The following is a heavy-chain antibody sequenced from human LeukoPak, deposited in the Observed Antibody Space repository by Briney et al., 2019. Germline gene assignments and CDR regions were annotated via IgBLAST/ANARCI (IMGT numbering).Heavy chain of an antibody. V-gene: IGHV1-8*01. J-gene: IGHJ5*02. CDR3: ARRISALGTGFWFDP. D-gene: IGHD6-13*01. Sequence: ASVKVSCKTSEYTFSVYDINWLRQVAGQGLEWMGWMNSNNGNTGYALKFQHRVTMTMNTSMDTAYMELNSLTSEDTAVYYCARRISALGTGFWFDPWGQGTQVTVSS. CDR1: EYTFSVYD. CDR2: MNSNNGNT.